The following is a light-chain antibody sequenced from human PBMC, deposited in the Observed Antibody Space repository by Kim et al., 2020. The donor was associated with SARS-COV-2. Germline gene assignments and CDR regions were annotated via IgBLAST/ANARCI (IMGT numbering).Light chain of an antibody. Sequence: EIVLTQSPGTLSLSPGERATLSCRASQSVSSSYLAWYQQKPGQAPRLLIYGASSRATGIPDRFSGSGSGTDFTLTISRLEPEDFAVYYWQQYASSPPYTFGQGTKLEI. V-gene: IGKV3-20*01. J-gene: IGKJ2*01. CDR1: QSVSSSY. CDR2: GAS. CDR3: QQYASSPPYT.